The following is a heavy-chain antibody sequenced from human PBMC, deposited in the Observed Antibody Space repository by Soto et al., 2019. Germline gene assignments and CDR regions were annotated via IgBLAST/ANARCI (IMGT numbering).Heavy chain of an antibody. D-gene: IGHD3-3*01. CDR3: AADKGGYDFWSGPTIGLDV. CDR1: AFTFTNSA. Sequence: SVKVSCKASAFTFTNSAVQWVRQARGQRPEWIGWIVVGNGNTNYAQKFQGRVTITRDMSTTTVYLELSSLRSEDTAVYYCAADKGGYDFWSGPTIGLDVWGQGTTVTVSS. V-gene: IGHV1-58*01. CDR2: IVVGNGNT. J-gene: IGHJ6*02.